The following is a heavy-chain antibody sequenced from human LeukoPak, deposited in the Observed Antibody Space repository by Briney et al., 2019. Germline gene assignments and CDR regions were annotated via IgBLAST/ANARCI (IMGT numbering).Heavy chain of an antibody. Sequence: GGSLRLSCAASGFTFKNYAMSWVRQAPGKGLEWVSAIGHDGSDPKYAGSVKGRFTISRDNSKDTLYLQMNSLRAEDTAVYYCAKDRDYYDSSGYHGWGQGTLVTVSS. CDR3: AKDRDYYDSSGYHG. J-gene: IGHJ4*02. V-gene: IGHV3-23*01. CDR2: IGHDGSDP. D-gene: IGHD3-22*01. CDR1: GFTFKNYA.